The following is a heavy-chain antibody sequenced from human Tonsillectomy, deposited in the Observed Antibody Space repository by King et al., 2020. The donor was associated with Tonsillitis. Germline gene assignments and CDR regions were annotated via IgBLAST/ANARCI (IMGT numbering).Heavy chain of an antibody. CDR3: TPGIAAAGTADY. CDR2: IKSKTDGGTT. V-gene: IGHV3-15*01. Sequence: VQLVESGGHLVKPGGSLRLSCAASGFTFSNTWMSWVRQAPGKGLEWVGRIKSKTDGGTTDYAAPVEGRFTISRDDSKSTLYLQMNSLKTEDTAVYYCTPGIAAAGTADYWGQGTRVTAS. J-gene: IGHJ4*02. CDR1: GFTFSNTW. D-gene: IGHD6-13*01.